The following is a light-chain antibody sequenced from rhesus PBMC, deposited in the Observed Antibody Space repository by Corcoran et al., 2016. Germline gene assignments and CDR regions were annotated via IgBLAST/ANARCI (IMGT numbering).Light chain of an antibody. CDR1: HNIATY. V-gene: IGKV3-24*04. CDR3: QQSTNLAPLT. CDR2: GAS. Sequence: TVLTQSPATLSLSPGERATLSCRASHNIATYLGWYHQKPGQAPRLLIYGASNRATGIPDRFGGSGSGTDFILTISSLEPEDVGLYDCQQSTNLAPLTFGGGTKVEI. J-gene: IGKJ4*01.